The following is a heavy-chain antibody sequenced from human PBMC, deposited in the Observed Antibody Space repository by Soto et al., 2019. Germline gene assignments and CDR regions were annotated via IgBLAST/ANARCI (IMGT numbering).Heavy chain of an antibody. V-gene: IGHV4-30-4*01. CDR3: GRDLTSNANCIDP. J-gene: IGHJ5*02. Sequence: LSLTCSVSGDYIHVGGYYWTWIRQRPGKGLEWMGYTYYTGKTYYNPSLESRLTMSVDRSKNQFSLRLTSVTAADTAVYFCGRDLTSNANCIDPWGQGTLVTVSS. CDR2: TYYTGKT. CDR1: GDYIHVGGYY. D-gene: IGHD2-2*01.